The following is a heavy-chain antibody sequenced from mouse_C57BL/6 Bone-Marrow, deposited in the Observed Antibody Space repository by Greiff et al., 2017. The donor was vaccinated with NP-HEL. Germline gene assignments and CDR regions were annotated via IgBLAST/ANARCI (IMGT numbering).Heavy chain of an antibody. CDR2: ISSGSSTI. D-gene: IGHD1-1*01. CDR1: GFTFSDYG. CDR3: ARPGSSRWSFDV. V-gene: IGHV5-17*01. J-gene: IGHJ1*03. Sequence: DVKLVESGGGLVKPGGSLKLSCAASGFTFSDYGMHWVRQAPEKGLEWVAYISSGSSTIYFADTVKGRFTISRDNAQNTLFLQMTRLRSEDTAMYYCARPGSSRWSFDVWGTGTTVTVSS.